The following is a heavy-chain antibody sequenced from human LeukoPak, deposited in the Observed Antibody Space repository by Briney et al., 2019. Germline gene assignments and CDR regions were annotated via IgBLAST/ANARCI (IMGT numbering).Heavy chain of an antibody. Sequence: GRSLRLSCAASGFTFSSYAMHWVRQAPGKGLEWVAVISYDESNKYYADSVKGRFTISRDNSKNTLYLQMNSLRAEDTAVYYCARVLGYSYGAYDYWGQGTLVTVSS. D-gene: IGHD5-18*01. CDR1: GFTFSSYA. CDR2: ISYDESNK. V-gene: IGHV3-30-3*01. J-gene: IGHJ4*02. CDR3: ARVLGYSYGAYDY.